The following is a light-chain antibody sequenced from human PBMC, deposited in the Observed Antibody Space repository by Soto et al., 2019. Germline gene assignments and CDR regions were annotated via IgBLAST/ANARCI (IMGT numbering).Light chain of an antibody. J-gene: IGKJ4*01. CDR2: KAS. CDR3: QQYNSYPLT. CDR1: QSISSW. Sequence: DIQMTQSPSTLSASVGDRVTITCRASQSISSWLAWYQQKPGKAPNLLIYKASSLESGVASRFSGRGSGTEFTLTISSLQPDDLATYYSQQYNSYPLTFGGRTKMEIK. V-gene: IGKV1-5*03.